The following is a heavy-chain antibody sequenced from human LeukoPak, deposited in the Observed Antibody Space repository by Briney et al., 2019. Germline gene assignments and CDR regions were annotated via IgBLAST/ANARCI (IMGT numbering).Heavy chain of an antibody. CDR3: ARGDSSGWWAYWYFDL. CDR2: MNPNSGNT. D-gene: IGHD6-19*01. Sequence: GASVKVSCKASGYTFTSYDINWVRQATGQGLEWMGWMNPNSGNTGYAQKFQGRVTMTRNTSISTAYMELSSLRSEDTAVYYCARGDSSGWWAYWYFDLCGRGTLVTVSS. CDR1: GYTFTSYD. V-gene: IGHV1-8*01. J-gene: IGHJ2*01.